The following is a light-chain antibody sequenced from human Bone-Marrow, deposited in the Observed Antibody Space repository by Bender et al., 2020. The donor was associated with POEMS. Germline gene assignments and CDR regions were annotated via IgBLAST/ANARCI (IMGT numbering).Light chain of an antibody. CDR3: QSYDNSLGGWV. V-gene: IGLV1-40*01. Sequence: QSVPTQPSSVSGAPGQRVTISCTGSSSNTGSGYDINWYQHLPGTAPKLLIYGYNNRPSGVPDRFSGSKSGTSASLAITGLQAEDEGDYYCQSYDNSLGGWVFGGGTKLTVL. CDR2: GYN. CDR1: SSNTGSGYD. J-gene: IGLJ3*02.